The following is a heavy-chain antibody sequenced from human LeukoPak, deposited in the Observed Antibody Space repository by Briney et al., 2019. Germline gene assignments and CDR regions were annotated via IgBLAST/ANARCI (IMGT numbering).Heavy chain of an antibody. CDR1: GFTFDDYA. D-gene: IGHD5-18*01. CDR3: AKDMGYSYGYTYFDY. CDR2: ISWNSGSI. V-gene: IGHV3-9*01. Sequence: GGSLRLSCAASGFTFDDYAMHWVRQAPGKGLEWVSGISWNSGSIGYADSVKGRFTISRDNAKNSLYLQMNSLRAEDTALYYCAKDMGYSYGYTYFDYWGQGTLVTVSS. J-gene: IGHJ4*02.